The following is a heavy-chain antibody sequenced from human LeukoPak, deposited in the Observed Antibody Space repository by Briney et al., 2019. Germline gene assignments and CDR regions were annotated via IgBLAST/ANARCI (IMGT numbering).Heavy chain of an antibody. CDR2: ISWNSGSI. J-gene: IGHJ4*02. D-gene: IGHD6-6*01. V-gene: IGHV3-9*01. CDR1: GFTFDDYA. CDR3: AKDREYSSSSSFDY. Sequence: GGSLRLSCAASGFTFDDYAMHWVRQAPGKGLEWVSGISWNSGSIGYADSVKGRFTISRDNAKNSLYLQMNSLRAEDTALYYCAKDREYSSSSSFDYWGQGTLVTASS.